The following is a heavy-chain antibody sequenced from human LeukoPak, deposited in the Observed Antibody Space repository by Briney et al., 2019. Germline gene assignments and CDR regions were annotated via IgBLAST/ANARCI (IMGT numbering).Heavy chain of an antibody. CDR2: ISNDGTST. Sequence: GGSLRLSCTASGFTFSRYSMDWVRQAPGKGLEYASAISNDGTSTHYADSVRGRFTISRDNFKSTLYLQMDSLTAEDVAVYYCAREGAVNDYGDYRPFDSWGQGTLVTVSS. CDR1: GFTFSRYS. D-gene: IGHD4-17*01. CDR3: AREGAVNDYGDYRPFDS. J-gene: IGHJ4*02. V-gene: IGHV3-64*02.